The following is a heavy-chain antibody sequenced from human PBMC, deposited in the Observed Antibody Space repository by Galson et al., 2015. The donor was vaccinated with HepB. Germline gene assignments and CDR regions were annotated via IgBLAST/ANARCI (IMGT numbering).Heavy chain of an antibody. J-gene: IGHJ4*02. D-gene: IGHD1-14*01. CDR2: ISDDGSNQ. CDR1: GFTFSSYA. Sequence: LRLSCAASGFTFSSYAMDWVRQAPGKGLEWVAVISDDGSNQYSADSVKGRFTISRDNSKNTLYLQMNSLRAEDTAVYYCAKSTTWHIPIDYWGQGTLVTVSS. V-gene: IGHV3-30-3*01. CDR3: AKSTTWHIPIDY.